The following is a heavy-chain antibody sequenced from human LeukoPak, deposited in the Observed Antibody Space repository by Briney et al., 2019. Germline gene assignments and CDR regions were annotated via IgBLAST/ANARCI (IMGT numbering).Heavy chain of an antibody. J-gene: IGHJ5*02. V-gene: IGHV4-4*02. D-gene: IGHD3-22*01. CDR3: ARASYDSSGYYHARHPGAFDP. Sequence: PSGTLSLTCAVSGGSISSSNWWSWVRQPPGKGLEWIGEIYHSGSTNYNPSLKSRVTISVDTSKNQFSLKLSSVTAADTAVYYCARASYDSSGYYHARHPGAFDPWGQGTLVTVSS. CDR1: GGSISSSNW. CDR2: IYHSGST.